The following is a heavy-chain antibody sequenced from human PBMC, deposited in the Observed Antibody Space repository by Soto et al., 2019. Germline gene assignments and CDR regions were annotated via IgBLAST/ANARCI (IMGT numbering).Heavy chain of an antibody. Sequence: GGSLRLSCAASGFTFDDYEMIWVRQAPGKGREWVSYITGGGRTKYYADSVKGRFTVSRDNAKNSLYLQMNSLRAEDTAIYYCARDKGYSLNYYYGMDVWGQGTTVTVSS. CDR2: ITGGGRTK. V-gene: IGHV3-48*03. CDR1: GFTFDDYE. D-gene: IGHD4-4*01. J-gene: IGHJ6*02. CDR3: ARDKGYSLNYYYGMDV.